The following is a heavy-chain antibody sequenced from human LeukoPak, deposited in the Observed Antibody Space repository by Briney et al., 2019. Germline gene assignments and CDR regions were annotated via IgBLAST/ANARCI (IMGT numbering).Heavy chain of an antibody. D-gene: IGHD3-3*01. CDR1: RFTFSSYE. J-gene: IGHJ4*02. Sequence: GGSLRLSCEASRFTFSSYEMNWVCQAPGKGLEWVSYISSSDNSIYYADSVKGRFTISSDNAKNSLYLQMNSLRVEDTAVYYCATGNFWEPDYWGQGTLVTVSS. CDR2: ISSSDNSI. CDR3: ATGNFWEPDY. V-gene: IGHV3-48*03.